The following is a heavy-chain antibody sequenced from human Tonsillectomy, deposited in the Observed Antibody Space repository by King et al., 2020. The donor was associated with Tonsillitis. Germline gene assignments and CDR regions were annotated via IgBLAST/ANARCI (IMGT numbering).Heavy chain of an antibody. CDR1: GYTFTTYY. CDR3: AREFMVRGVIDAFDI. J-gene: IGHJ3*02. Sequence: VQLVQSGAEVKKPGASVKISCKSSGYTFTTYYIYWVRKAPGQRLEWMGTINPSGGSTSYAQKFQGRVTMTRDTSTSTVYMELSSLRSEDTAVYYCAREFMVRGVIDAFDIWGQGTMVTVSS. D-gene: IGHD3-10*01. V-gene: IGHV1-46*01. CDR2: INPSGGST.